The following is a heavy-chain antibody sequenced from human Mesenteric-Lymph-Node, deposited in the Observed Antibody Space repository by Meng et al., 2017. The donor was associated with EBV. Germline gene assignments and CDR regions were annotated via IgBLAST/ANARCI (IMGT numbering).Heavy chain of an antibody. CDR3: AFRPTYYYDSSGYYYSQ. V-gene: IGHV1-24*01. J-gene: IGHJ4*02. CDR1: GYTLTEPS. D-gene: IGHD3-22*01. CDR2: FDPEDGET. Sequence: QVQLGQYGAEVKKPGASVKVSCKVSGYTLTEPSMHWVRQAPGKGLEWMGGFDPEDGETIYAQKFQGRVTMTEDPATDTAYMELSSLRSEDTAVYYCAFRPTYYYDSSGYYYSQWGQGTLVTVSS.